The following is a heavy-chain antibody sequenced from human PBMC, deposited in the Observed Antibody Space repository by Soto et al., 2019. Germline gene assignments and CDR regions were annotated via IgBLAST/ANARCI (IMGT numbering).Heavy chain of an antibody. CDR2: INHSGST. CDR1: GGSLSGYF. J-gene: IGHJ6*03. CDR3: AIYNYYTFWMVPRHYRAV. V-gene: IGHV4-34*01. Sequence: PSETLSLTCAVYGGSLSGYFWSWVRQPPGKGLEWIGEINHSGSTNYNPSLKSRVTISVDTSKHQFSLRLSSVTAADSAIYYCAIYNYYTFWMVPRHYRAVWGKGTRVPAS. D-gene: IGHD3-3*01.